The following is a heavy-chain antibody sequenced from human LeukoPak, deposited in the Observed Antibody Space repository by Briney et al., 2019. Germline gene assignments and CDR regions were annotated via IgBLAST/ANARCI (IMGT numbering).Heavy chain of an antibody. V-gene: IGHV1-18*01. CDR1: GYTFTTYG. CDR3: ARVDLTMVRGVSAY. J-gene: IGHJ4*02. Sequence: GASVKVSCKASGYTFTTYGISWVRQAPGQGLEWMGWVSAYTGHTNYAQKLQGRVTMTTDISTSTAYMELRSLRSDDTAVYYCARVDLTMVRGVSAYWGQGTLVTVSS. CDR2: VSAYTGHT. D-gene: IGHD3-10*01.